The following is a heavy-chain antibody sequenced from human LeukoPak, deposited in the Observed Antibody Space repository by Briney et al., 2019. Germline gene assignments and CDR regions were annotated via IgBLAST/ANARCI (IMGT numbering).Heavy chain of an antibody. CDR2: INAGNGNT. CDR1: GYIFTSYA. CDR3: ARDIDRVFNWFDP. V-gene: IGHV1-3*01. J-gene: IGHJ5*02. D-gene: IGHD6-13*01. Sequence: ASVKVSCKASGYIFTSYAMHWVRQAPGQRLEWMGWINAGNGNTKYSQKFQGRVTITRDTSASTDYMELSSLRSEDTAVYYCARDIDRVFNWFDPWGQGTLVTVSS.